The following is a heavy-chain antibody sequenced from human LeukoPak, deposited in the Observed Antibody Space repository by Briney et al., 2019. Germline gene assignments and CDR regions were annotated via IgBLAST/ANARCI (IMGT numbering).Heavy chain of an antibody. CDR3: AGSTIFGVVIRR. CDR1: GGSFSGYY. V-gene: IGHV4-34*01. Sequence: SETLSLTCAVYGGSFSGYYLSWIRQPPGKELEWIGEINHSGSTNYNPSLKSRVTVSVDTSKNQFSLKLSSVTAADTAVYYCAGSTIFGVVIRRWGQGTLVTVSS. D-gene: IGHD3-3*01. J-gene: IGHJ4*02. CDR2: INHSGST.